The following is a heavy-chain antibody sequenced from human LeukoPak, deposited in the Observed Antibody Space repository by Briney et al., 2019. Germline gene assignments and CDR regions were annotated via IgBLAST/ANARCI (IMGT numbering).Heavy chain of an antibody. CDR2: ISRHGSTK. V-gene: IGHV3-30*18. CDR1: GFDFSDHG. CDR3: AKEYSSGWSYWYFDL. J-gene: IGHJ2*01. Sequence: PGRSLRLSCAASGFDFSDHGMHWVRQAPGKGLEWVAVISRHGSTKIYAASVKGRFTISRDNSKNTMYLQMDSLRPEDTAVYFCAKEYSSGWSYWYFDLWGRGTLVTVSP. D-gene: IGHD6-19*01.